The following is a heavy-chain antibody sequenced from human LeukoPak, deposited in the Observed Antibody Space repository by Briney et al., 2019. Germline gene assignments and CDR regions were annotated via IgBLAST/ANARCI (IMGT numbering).Heavy chain of an antibody. CDR2: ISGSSDST. D-gene: IGHD3-3*01. Sequence: GGSLRLSCAASGFTFSIYAMSWVRQGPGKGLEWVSGISGSSDSTHYADSVKGRSTISRDNSKNTLYLQMNSLRAEDTALYYCAKTYDYWSGHLDYWGKGTLVTVSS. J-gene: IGHJ4*02. CDR1: GFTFSIYA. CDR3: AKTYDYWSGHLDY. V-gene: IGHV3-23*01.